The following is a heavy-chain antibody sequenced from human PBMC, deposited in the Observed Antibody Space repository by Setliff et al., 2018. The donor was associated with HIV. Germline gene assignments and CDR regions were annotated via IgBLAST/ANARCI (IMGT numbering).Heavy chain of an antibody. CDR3: TRDYRNLGFDL. J-gene: IGHJ2*01. CDR2: IRLDGSDK. CDR1: GFTFSTYQ. Sequence: GGSLRLSCAASGFTFSTYQMSWVRQAPGKGLEWVAFIRLDGSDKFYADSVKGRFTISRDNSKNTLYLQMNSLRAEDTAVYYCTRDYRNLGFDLWGRGSLVTVSS. D-gene: IGHD4-4*01. V-gene: IGHV3-30*02.